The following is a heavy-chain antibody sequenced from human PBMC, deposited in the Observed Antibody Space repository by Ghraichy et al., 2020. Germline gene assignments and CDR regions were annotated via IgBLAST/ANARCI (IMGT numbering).Heavy chain of an antibody. CDR3: AREAARRDGYNIDY. J-gene: IGHJ4*02. D-gene: IGHD5-24*01. V-gene: IGHV1-2*02. CDR1: GYTFTGYY. Sequence: ASVKLSCKASGYTFTGYYMHWVRQAPGQGLEWMGWINPNSGGTNYAQKFQGRVTMTRDTSISTAYMELSRLRSDDTAVYYCAREAARRDGYNIDYWGQGTLVTVSS. CDR2: INPNSGGT.